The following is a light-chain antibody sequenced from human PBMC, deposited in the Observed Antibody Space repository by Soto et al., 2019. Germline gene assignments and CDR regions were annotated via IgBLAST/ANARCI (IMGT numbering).Light chain of an antibody. J-gene: IGLJ1*01. CDR3: AAWDDTRNGFYV. V-gene: IGLV1-44*01. Sequence: QSMLTQPPSSSGTPGQRVTISCSGSSSNIGSNTVNWYQQLPGTAPKLLIYSNNQRPSGVPDRFSGSKSGTSASLAISGLQFEDEADYYWAAWDDTRNGFYVFGTGTKVTV. CDR1: SSNIGSNT. CDR2: SNN.